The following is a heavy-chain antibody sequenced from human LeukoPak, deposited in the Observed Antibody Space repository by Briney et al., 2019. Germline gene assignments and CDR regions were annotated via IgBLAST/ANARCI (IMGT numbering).Heavy chain of an antibody. CDR2: IYYSGST. CDR1: GGSISSGGYY. J-gene: IGHJ4*02. CDR3: ARVVVSSSTSCCPFDY. Sequence: SETLSLTCTVSGGSISSGGYYWSWIRQHPGKGLEWIGYIYYSGSTYYNPSLKSRVTISVDTSKNQFSLKLSSVTAADTAVYYCARVVVSSSTSCCPFDYWGQGTLVPSPQ. D-gene: IGHD2-2*01. V-gene: IGHV4-31*03.